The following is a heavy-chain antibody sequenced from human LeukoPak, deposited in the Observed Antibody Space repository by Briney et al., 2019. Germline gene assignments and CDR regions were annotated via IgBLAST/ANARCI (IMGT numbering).Heavy chain of an antibody. Sequence: GGSLRLSCAASGFIVSHKYMAWVRQAPGKGLEWLSIIYTGGNTVSAESVKGRFIISRDNSRNTVHLQMNSLRDDDTAVYYCARGQIDLLRNYFDSWGPGTLVAVSS. V-gene: IGHV3-66*01. CDR3: ARGQIDLLRNYFDS. D-gene: IGHD3-22*01. J-gene: IGHJ4*02. CDR2: IYTGGNT. CDR1: GFIVSHKY.